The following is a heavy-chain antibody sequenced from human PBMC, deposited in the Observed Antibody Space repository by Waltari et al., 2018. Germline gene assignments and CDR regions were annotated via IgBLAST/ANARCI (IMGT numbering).Heavy chain of an antibody. Sequence: QVQLVQSGAEVKKPGSSVKVSCKASGGTFSSYAISWVRQAPGQGLEWMGRIIPIFGTANYAQKFQGRVTITADESTSTAYMELSSLRSEDTAVYYCARDQGVDYYDSSGYGPGYFDYWGQGTLVTVSS. CDR3: ARDQGVDYYDSSGYGPGYFDY. CDR2: IIPIFGTA. J-gene: IGHJ4*02. CDR1: GGTFSSYA. V-gene: IGHV1-69*15. D-gene: IGHD3-22*01.